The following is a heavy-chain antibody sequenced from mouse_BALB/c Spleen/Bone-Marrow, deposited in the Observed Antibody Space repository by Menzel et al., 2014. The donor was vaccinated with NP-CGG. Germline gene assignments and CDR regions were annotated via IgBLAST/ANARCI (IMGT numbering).Heavy chain of an antibody. Sequence: VQLQQSGAELVKPGASVKLSCTASGFNIKDSYIHWAKRRPEQGLEWIGRIDPANGNTNYDPKFQGKATITADTSSNTAYLHLNSLTSEDTAVYYCARSPGKVNYWGQGTLVTVSA. CDR2: IDPANGNT. CDR3: ARSPGKVNY. D-gene: IGHD1-3*01. CDR1: GFNIKDSY. J-gene: IGHJ3*01. V-gene: IGHV14-3*02.